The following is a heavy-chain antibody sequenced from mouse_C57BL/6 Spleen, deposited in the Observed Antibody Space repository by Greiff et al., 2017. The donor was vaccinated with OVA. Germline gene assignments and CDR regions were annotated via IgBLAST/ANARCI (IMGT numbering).Heavy chain of an antibody. CDR2: IYPRSGNT. CDR1: GYTFTSYG. Sequence: QVQLQQSGAELARPGASVKLSCKASGYTFTSYGISWVKQRTGQGLEWIGEIYPRSGNTYYNEKFKGKATLTADKSSSTAYMALRSLTSEDSAVYFCAPYYYGSSYDYAMDDWGQGATVTVSS. CDR3: APYYYGSSYDYAMDD. J-gene: IGHJ4*01. D-gene: IGHD1-1*01. V-gene: IGHV1-81*01.